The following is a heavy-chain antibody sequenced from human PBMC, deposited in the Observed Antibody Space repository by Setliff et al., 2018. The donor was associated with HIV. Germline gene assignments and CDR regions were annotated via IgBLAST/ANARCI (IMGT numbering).Heavy chain of an antibody. CDR3: ARRQQLWLLYAFDI. D-gene: IGHD5-18*01. J-gene: IGHJ3*02. CDR1: GGSFTDIGGSFTDYY. Sequence: SETLSLTCAVFGGSFTDIGGSFTDYYWIWIRQPPGKGLEWIGEINHSGSTHYNPSLKSRFTISVDTSKNQFSLKLSSVTAADTAVYYCARRQQLWLLYAFDIWGQGTMVTVSS. V-gene: IGHV4-34*01. CDR2: INHSGST.